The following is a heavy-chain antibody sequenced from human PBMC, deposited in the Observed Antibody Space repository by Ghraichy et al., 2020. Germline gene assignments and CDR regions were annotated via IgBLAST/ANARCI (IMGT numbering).Heavy chain of an antibody. J-gene: IGHJ6*02. Sequence: SETLSLTCAVYGGSFSGYYWSWIRQPPGKGLEWIGEINHSGSTNYNPSLKSRVTISVDTSKNQFSLKLSSVTAADTAVYYCATPGIYSSSSGADQPHPAYYYYGMDVWGQGTTVTVSS. CDR3: ATPGIYSSSSGADQPHPAYYYYGMDV. CDR2: INHSGST. CDR1: GGSFSGYY. D-gene: IGHD6-6*01. V-gene: IGHV4-34*01.